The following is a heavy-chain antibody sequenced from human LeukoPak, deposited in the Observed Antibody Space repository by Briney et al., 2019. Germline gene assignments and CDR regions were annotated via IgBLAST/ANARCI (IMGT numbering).Heavy chain of an antibody. Sequence: VASVKVSCKASGYTFTGYYMHWVRQAPGQGLEWMGRINPNSGGTNYAQKLQGRVTMTTDTSTSTAYMELRSLRSDDTAVYYCARVALRFLEWLPEWWFDPWGQGTLVTVSS. D-gene: IGHD3-3*01. CDR2: INPNSGGT. V-gene: IGHV1-2*06. J-gene: IGHJ5*02. CDR3: ARVALRFLEWLPEWWFDP. CDR1: GYTFTGYY.